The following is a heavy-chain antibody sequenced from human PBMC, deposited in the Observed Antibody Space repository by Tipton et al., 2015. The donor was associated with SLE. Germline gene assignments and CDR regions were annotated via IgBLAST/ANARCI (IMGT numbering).Heavy chain of an antibody. D-gene: IGHD6-19*01. CDR2: TKPDEGEK. CDR1: GFIFDDYA. Sequence: GSLRLSCAASGFIFDDYAMHWVRQAPGKGLEWVANTKPDEGEKYYVDSVRGRFTISRDNAKNLLYLQMNSLRVEDTAVYYCARDGSGWSITWGQGTLVTVSS. V-gene: IGHV3-7*01. J-gene: IGHJ5*02. CDR3: ARDGSGWSIT.